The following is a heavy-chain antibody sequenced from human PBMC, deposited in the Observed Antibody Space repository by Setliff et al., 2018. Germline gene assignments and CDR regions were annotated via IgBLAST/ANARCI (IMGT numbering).Heavy chain of an antibody. CDR3: AREVAGTYHYFDP. CDR2: IYTSGTT. V-gene: IGHV4-61*02. CDR1: GASIGSGSHY. Sequence: SETLSLTCTVSGASIGSGSHYWSWIRQPAGRGLEWIGRIYTSGTTNYSPSLKSRVSISSDTSKNVISLKLNSVTAADTALYFCAREVAGTYHYFDPWGQGTLVTVSS. D-gene: IGHD6-19*01. J-gene: IGHJ5*02.